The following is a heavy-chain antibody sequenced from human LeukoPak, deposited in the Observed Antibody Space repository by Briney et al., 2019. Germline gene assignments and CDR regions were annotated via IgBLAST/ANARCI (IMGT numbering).Heavy chain of an antibody. V-gene: IGHV1-24*01. CDR1: GYTLTELS. CDR3: ATGGRELRFDY. Sequence: ASVKVSCKVAGYTLTELSIHWVRQAPGQGLEWMGNLDPEDTETIYAQKCQGRVTMTEDTLTDTAYMELNSLRSEDTAVYYCATGGRELRFDYWGQGSLVTVSS. D-gene: IGHD1-26*01. J-gene: IGHJ4*02. CDR2: LDPEDTET.